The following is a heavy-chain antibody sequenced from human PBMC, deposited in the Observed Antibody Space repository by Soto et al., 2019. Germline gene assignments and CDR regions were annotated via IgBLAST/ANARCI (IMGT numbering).Heavy chain of an antibody. CDR1: GFTFSSYA. V-gene: IGHV3-30-3*01. J-gene: IGHJ4*02. Sequence: QVQLVESGGGVVQPGRSLRLSCAASGFTFSSYAMHWVRQAPGKGLEWVAVISYDGSNKYYADSVKGRFTISRDNSKNTLYLQMNSLRAEDTAVYYCAAGVTYFDYWGQGTLVRLL. D-gene: IGHD2-21*02. CDR2: ISYDGSNK. CDR3: AAGVTYFDY.